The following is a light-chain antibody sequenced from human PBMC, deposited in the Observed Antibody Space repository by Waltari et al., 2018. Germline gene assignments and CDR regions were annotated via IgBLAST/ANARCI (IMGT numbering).Light chain of an antibody. V-gene: IGLV2-14*01. Sequence: QSALTQPASVSGSPGQSITISCTGTSGDIGNSKFVSWYQQEPGRAPKLIVYDVSQRTSGVSNRFSGSKSGNTASLTIAGLQAEDEADYYCSSYTTASSWVFGGGTKLTVL. CDR2: DVS. J-gene: IGLJ3*02. CDR3: SSYTTASSWV. CDR1: SGDIGNSKF.